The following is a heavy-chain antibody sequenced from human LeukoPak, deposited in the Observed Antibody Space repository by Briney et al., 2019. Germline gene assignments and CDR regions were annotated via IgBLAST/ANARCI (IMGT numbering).Heavy chain of an antibody. CDR1: GFTFSSYE. J-gene: IGHJ4*02. CDR3: AKGITSPSTGRDFDY. Sequence: GGSLRLSCAASGFTFSSYEMNWVRQAPGKGLEGVSTISGSGDGPYYADSVKGRFSISRDNSKNTLYLQMNNLRAEDTAVFYCAKGITSPSTGRDFDYWGQGTLVTVSS. V-gene: IGHV3-23*01. CDR2: ISGSGDGP. D-gene: IGHD2-2*01.